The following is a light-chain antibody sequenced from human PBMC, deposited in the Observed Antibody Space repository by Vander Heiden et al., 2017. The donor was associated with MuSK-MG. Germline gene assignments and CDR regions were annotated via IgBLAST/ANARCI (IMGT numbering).Light chain of an antibody. Sequence: DNQMTQSPSTRSASLGDRVTITCRASQSISSWLAWYQQKPGKAPKLLIYKASSLESGVPSRFSGSASGTEFTLTISILHPDDFATYYCQQENSSPQTFGEGTKVEIK. CDR1: QSISSW. J-gene: IGKJ1*01. V-gene: IGKV1-5*03. CDR3: QQENSSPQT. CDR2: KAS.